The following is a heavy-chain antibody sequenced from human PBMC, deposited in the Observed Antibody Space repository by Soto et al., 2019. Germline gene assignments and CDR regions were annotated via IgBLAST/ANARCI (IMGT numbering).Heavy chain of an antibody. CDR3: VKGGWLDF. CDR2: ISDDGSRT. D-gene: IGHD3-16*01. Sequence: EVQLLESGGGLVQPGGSLRLSCAASGFSFSTFEMSWVRQAPGRGLEWVSFISDDGSRTYYADAVKGRFPISRDNSKHTLYLQMNSLTAEDTAVYACVKGGWLDFWGQGTLVTVSS. V-gene: IGHV3-23*01. J-gene: IGHJ5*01. CDR1: GFSFSTFE.